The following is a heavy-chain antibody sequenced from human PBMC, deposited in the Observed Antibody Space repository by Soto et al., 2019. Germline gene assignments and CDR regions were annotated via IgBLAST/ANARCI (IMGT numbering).Heavy chain of an antibody. Sequence: QVQLQESGPGLVKPSETLSLTCNVSGGSIRSYYWSWVRQPAGKPLEWIGRIYTTGSTNYNPSLKSRVSMSVATSKNQFSLEVTSVTAADTAVYYCAREGASGFGMDVWGLGTTVTVS. CDR3: AREGASGFGMDV. J-gene: IGHJ6*02. CDR1: GGSIRSYY. D-gene: IGHD1-26*01. V-gene: IGHV4-4*07. CDR2: IYTTGST.